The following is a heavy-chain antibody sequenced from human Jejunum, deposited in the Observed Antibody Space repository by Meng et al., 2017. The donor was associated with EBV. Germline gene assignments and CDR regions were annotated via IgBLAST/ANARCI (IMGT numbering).Heavy chain of an antibody. J-gene: IGHJ4*02. CDR1: GFTFSGFW. CDR2: INGDGSRT. V-gene: IGHV3-74*01. CDR3: AKDRNYYIDY. Sequence: EVQVVESGGGLIQPGGSLRLSCAASGFTFSGFWMYWVRQVPGKGLVWISRINGDGSRTTYADSVKDRFTISRDNAKNTLYLQMNSLRAEDTAVYYCAKDRNYYIDYWGQGTLVTVSS.